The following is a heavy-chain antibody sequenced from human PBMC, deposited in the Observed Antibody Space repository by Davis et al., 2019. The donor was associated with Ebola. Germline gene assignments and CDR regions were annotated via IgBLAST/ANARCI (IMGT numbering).Heavy chain of an antibody. CDR3: ARDPYRGSYQTSYFDY. V-gene: IGHV3-23*01. D-gene: IGHD1-26*01. CDR1: GFTFSSFA. CDR2: LIERGGST. Sequence: GESLKISCAASGFTFSSFAMSWVRQAPGKGPEWVSLIERGGSTDLADSVKDRFTISRDDAKNLLFLQMNSLRVEDTAIYYCARDPYRGSYQTSYFDYWGQGTLVTVSS. J-gene: IGHJ4*02.